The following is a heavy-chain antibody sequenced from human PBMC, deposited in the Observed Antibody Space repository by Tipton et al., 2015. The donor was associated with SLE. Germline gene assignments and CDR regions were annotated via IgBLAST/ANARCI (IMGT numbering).Heavy chain of an antibody. D-gene: IGHD3-22*01. CDR1: GGSFSGYY. Sequence: TLSLTCAVYGGSFSGYYWSWIRQPPGKGLEWIGEINHSGSTNYNPSLKSRVTISVDTSKNQFSLKLSSVTAADTAVYYCARESGHNHGASGYAFDIWGQGTTVTVSS. CDR2: INHSGST. CDR3: ARESGHNHGASGYAFDI. J-gene: IGHJ3*02. V-gene: IGHV4-34*01.